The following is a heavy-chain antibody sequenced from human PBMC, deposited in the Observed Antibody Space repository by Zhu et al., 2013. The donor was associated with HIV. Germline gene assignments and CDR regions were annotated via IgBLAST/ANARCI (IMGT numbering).Heavy chain of an antibody. CDR3: ARGIVVVPAAMTEGYYYYGMDV. CDR1: GGTFSSYA. Sequence: QVQLVQSGAEVKKPGSSVKVSCKASGGTFSSYAISWVRQAPGQGLEWMGGIIPIFGTANYAQKFQGRVTITADESTSTAYMELSSLRSEDTAVYYCARGIVVVPAAMTEGYYYYGMDVWGQGTTVTVSS. J-gene: IGHJ6*02. CDR2: IIPIFGTA. V-gene: IGHV1-69*01. D-gene: IGHD2-2*01.